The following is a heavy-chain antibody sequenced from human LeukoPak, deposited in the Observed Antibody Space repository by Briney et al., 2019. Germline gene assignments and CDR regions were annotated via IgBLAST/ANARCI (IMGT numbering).Heavy chain of an antibody. V-gene: IGHV1-2*02. CDR1: GYTFTGYY. D-gene: IGHD6-19*01. CDR3: ARDAPVVGGWYHGFDY. CDR2: INPNSGGT. J-gene: IGHJ4*02. Sequence: ASVKVSCKASGYTFTGYYMHWVRQAPGQGLEWMGWINPNSGGTNYAQKLQGRVTMTTDTSTSTAYMELRSLRSDDTAVYYCARDAPVVGGWYHGFDYWGQGTLVTVSS.